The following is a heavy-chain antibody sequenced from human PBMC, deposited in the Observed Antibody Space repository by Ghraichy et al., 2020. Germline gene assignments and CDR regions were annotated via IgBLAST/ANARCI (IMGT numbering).Heavy chain of an antibody. J-gene: IGHJ4*02. CDR1: GFTFSSYW. CDR2: IKEDGSEK. CDR3: ARVPYDIVAGYHDY. Sequence: GGSLRLSCAASGFTFSSYWMSWVRQAPGKGLEWVANIKEDGSEKYYVDSVKGRFTISRDNAKNSLYLQMNSLRAEDTAVYYCARVPYDIVAGYHDYWGQGTLVTVSS. D-gene: IGHD3-9*01. V-gene: IGHV3-7*04.